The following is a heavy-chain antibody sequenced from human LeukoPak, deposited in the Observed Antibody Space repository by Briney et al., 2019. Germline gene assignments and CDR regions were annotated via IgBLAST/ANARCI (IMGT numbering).Heavy chain of an antibody. V-gene: IGHV3-23*01. CDR1: GFTFSKYA. Sequence: AGGSLRLSCVASGFTFSKYAVSWVRQAPGRGLEWVSSISPGGGTTYYADSVKGRFTISRDNSKNTLYVQMNSLRAEDTAIYYCAKSRSGSSNWALRIFDNWGQGTMVSVSS. CDR2: ISPGGGTT. D-gene: IGHD3-10*01. J-gene: IGHJ4*02. CDR3: AKSRSGSSNWALRIFDN.